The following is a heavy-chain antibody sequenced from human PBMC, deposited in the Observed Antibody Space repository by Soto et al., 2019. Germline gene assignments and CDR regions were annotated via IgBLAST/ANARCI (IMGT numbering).Heavy chain of an antibody. CDR1: GYTFEAFI. CDR3: ARPFTINRGVIRAFEV. V-gene: IGHV1-3*01. CDR2: INPGNGKT. Sequence: QAQLVQSGAEVNKPGASVKVACKSSGYTFEAFILHWVRQAPGQRPEWMGWINPGNGKTKYSQKFRGRFTISADTFANTVYMELSALRSEDTDVYYSARPFTINRGVIRAFEVWGQGTRVSVSS. D-gene: IGHD3-10*01. J-gene: IGHJ3*01.